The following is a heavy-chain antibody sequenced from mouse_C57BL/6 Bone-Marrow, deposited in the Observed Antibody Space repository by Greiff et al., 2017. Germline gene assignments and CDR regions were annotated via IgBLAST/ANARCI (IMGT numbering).Heavy chain of an antibody. CDR3: AGCDWGLLFDY. CDR1: GYTFTSYW. D-gene: IGHD2-13*01. J-gene: IGHJ2*01. Sequence: QVQLQQSGAELVKPGASVKMSCKASGYTFTSYWITWVKQRPGQGLEWIGDFYPGSGSSNYNEKFKSKATLTVDTSSSTAYMQLSSLTSEDSAVYYCAGCDWGLLFDYWGQGTTLTVSA. V-gene: IGHV1-55*01. CDR2: FYPGSGSS.